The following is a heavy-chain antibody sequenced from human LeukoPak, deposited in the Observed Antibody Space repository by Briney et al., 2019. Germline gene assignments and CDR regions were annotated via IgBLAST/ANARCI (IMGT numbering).Heavy chain of an antibody. CDR3: ARDNPRTTGYSSGSSFDF. CDR1: GGSISSSNW. Sequence: SGTLSLTCAVSGGSISSSNWWIWLRQPPGKGLEWIGEIYHSGRGGTNYNPSLKSRATISIDNAKNQFSLKVRSVTAADTAVYFCARDNPRTTGYSSGSSFDFWGQGTLVTVSS. CDR2: IYHSGRGGT. D-gene: IGHD6-19*01. J-gene: IGHJ4*02. V-gene: IGHV4-4*02.